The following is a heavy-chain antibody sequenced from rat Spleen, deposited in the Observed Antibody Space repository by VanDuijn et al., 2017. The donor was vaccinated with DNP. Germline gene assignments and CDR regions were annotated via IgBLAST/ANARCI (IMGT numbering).Heavy chain of an antibody. J-gene: IGHJ4*01. CDR2: INTGSGGT. V-gene: IGHV1-43*01. Sequence: QVQLQQSGTELAKPGSSVKISCKASGYTFTSYYINWIKQTTGQGLEYIGYINTGSGGTNYNEKFKGKATVTVDKSSSTAFMQLSSLTPDDSAVYYCARFGYYAMDAWGQGTSVTVSS. CDR1: GYTFTSYY. D-gene: IGHD4-6*01. CDR3: ARFGYYAMDA.